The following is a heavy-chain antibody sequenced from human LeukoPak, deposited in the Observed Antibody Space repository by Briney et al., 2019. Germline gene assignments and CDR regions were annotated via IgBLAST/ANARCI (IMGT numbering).Heavy chain of an antibody. CDR1: GGSISNGGYH. Sequence: SQTLSLTCSVSGGSISNGGYHWSWIRQHPGKGLEWIGYIYSSGSTHYNPSLKSRITMLVDTSKNQFSLKLSSVTAADTAVYYCARAAIGEFDYWGQGTLVTVSS. D-gene: IGHD3-10*01. CDR3: ARAAIGEFDY. CDR2: IYSSGST. J-gene: IGHJ4*02. V-gene: IGHV4-31*03.